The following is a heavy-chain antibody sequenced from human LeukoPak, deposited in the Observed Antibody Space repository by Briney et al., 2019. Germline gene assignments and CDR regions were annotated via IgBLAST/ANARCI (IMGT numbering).Heavy chain of an antibody. CDR1: GGTFSSYA. CDR3: ARDPGSGWPTTGMDV. J-gene: IGHJ6*04. Sequence: SVKVSCKASGGTFSSYAISWVRQAPGQGLEWMGGIIPIFGTANYAQKFQGRVTITADKSTSTAYMELSSLRSEDTAVYYCARDPGSGWPTTGMDVWGKGTTVTVSS. D-gene: IGHD6-19*01. CDR2: IIPIFGTA. V-gene: IGHV1-69*06.